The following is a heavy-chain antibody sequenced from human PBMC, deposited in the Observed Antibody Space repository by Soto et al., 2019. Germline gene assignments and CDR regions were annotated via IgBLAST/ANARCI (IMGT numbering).Heavy chain of an antibody. CDR1: GGSISSGGYS. CDR3: ASSHAGAHITAAVH. CDR2: IYHSGST. V-gene: IGHV4-30-2*01. Sequence: SETLSLTCAVSGGSISSGGYSWSWIRQPPGKGLEWIGYIYHSGSTYYNPSLKSRVTISIDRSKNQFSLKLSSVTAADTAVYYCASSHAGAHITAAVHWGQGTLVTVSS. J-gene: IGHJ4*02. D-gene: IGHD6-13*01.